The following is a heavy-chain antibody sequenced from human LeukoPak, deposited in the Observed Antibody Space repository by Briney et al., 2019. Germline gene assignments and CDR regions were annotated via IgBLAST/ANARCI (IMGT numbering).Heavy chain of an antibody. CDR1: GFTFSTYG. CDR2: ISSDGSNK. CDR3: AKRGYSYSFGY. D-gene: IGHD5-18*01. J-gene: IGHJ4*02. Sequence: SGGSLRLSCAASGFTFSTYGMHWVRQAPGKGLEWVAVISSDGSNKYYADSVKGRFTISRDNSKNTLYLQMNSLRAEDTAVYYCAKRGYSYSFGYWGQGTLVTVSP. V-gene: IGHV3-30*18.